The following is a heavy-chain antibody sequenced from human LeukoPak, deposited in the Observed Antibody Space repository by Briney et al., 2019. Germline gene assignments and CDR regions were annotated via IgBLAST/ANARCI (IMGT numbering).Heavy chain of an antibody. V-gene: IGHV1-18*01. CDR2: ISAYNGNT. CDR3: ARERLGHCSITSCLRSVYYYMDV. D-gene: IGHD2-2*01. Sequence: ASVKVSCKASGYTFTSYGISWVRQAPGQGLEWMGWISAYNGNTNYAQKLQGRVTMTTDTSTSTAYMELRSLRSDDTAVYYCARERLGHCSITSCLRSVYYYMDVWGKGTTVTISS. J-gene: IGHJ6*03. CDR1: GYTFTSYG.